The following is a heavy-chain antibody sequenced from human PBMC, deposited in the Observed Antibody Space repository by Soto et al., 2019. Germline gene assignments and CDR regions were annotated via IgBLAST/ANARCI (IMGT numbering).Heavy chain of an antibody. D-gene: IGHD3-3*01. CDR3: ASTHYDFWSGYRYHYYGMDV. Sequence: PSETLSLTCTVSGGSISTSNYYWGWIRQPPGKGLEWIGNIHYSGNTYYNPSLKGRVTISVDTSKNQFSLKLSSVTAADTAVFYCASTHYDFWSGYRYHYYGMDVWGQGTTVTVSS. CDR1: GGSISTSNYY. CDR2: IHYSGNT. V-gene: IGHV4-39*01. J-gene: IGHJ6*02.